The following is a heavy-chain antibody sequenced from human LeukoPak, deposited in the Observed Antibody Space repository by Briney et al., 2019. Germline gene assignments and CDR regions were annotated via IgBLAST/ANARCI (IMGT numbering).Heavy chain of an antibody. Sequence: SQTLSLTCVISGDSVSSNSAAWNWIRQSPSRGLEWLGRTYYRSEWFHDYAVSVKSRKIINPDTSKNQFSLQLNSVTPEDTAIYYCVGGGTSVAGMDVWGQGTTVTVSS. V-gene: IGHV6-1*01. D-gene: IGHD1-1*01. CDR3: VGGGTSVAGMDV. CDR2: TYYRSEWFH. CDR1: GDSVSSNSAA. J-gene: IGHJ6*02.